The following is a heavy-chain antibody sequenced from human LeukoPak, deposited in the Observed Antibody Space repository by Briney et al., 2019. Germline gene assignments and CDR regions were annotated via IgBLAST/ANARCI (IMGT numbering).Heavy chain of an antibody. J-gene: IGHJ4*02. D-gene: IGHD4-23*01. CDR1: GFTFSSHW. CDR2: IKEDGSQK. Sequence: GGSLRLSCAASGFTFSSHWMSWVRQAPGKGLEWVANIKEDGSQKYYVDSVKGRFTIYKDNPKNSLYLQMNSLRAEDTAVYYCVNLGGGNPGADKPYWGQGTLVTVSS. CDR3: VNLGGGNPGADKPY. V-gene: IGHV3-7*01.